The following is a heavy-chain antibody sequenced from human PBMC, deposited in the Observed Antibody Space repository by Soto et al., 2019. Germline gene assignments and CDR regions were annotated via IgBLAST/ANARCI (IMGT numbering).Heavy chain of an antibody. Sequence: QVQLVQSGAEVKKPGASVKVSCKASGYTFTSYGISWVRQAPGQGLDWMGWISAYNGNTNYAQKLQGRVNRTTDTSTSTGYMELSSLRHDDTAVYYWVRDKNMFTFGGAFDIWGQGTMVTVSS. J-gene: IGHJ3*02. D-gene: IGHD3-16*01. CDR2: ISAYNGNT. CDR3: VRDKNMFTFGGAFDI. V-gene: IGHV1-18*01. CDR1: GYTFTSYG.